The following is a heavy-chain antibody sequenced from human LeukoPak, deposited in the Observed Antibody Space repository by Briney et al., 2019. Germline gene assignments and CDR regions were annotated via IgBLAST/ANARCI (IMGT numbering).Heavy chain of an antibody. D-gene: IGHD1-1*01. J-gene: IGHJ6*03. CDR3: ARAVQLERPPPLIGYYYMDV. V-gene: IGHV4-59*01. CDR2: IYYSGST. Sequence: SETLSLTCTVSGGSITNYWSWIRQPPGNGLERIGYIYYSGSTNYNPSLKSPVTISGDTSKNQSSLKLSSVTAADTAVYYCARAVQLERPPPLIGYYYMDVWGKGTTVTVSS. CDR1: GGSITNY.